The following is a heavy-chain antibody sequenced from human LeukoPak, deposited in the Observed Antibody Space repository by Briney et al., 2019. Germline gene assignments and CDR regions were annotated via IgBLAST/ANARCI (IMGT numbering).Heavy chain of an antibody. CDR3: ARRRTSGDLDY. Sequence: PGGSLRLSCAASGFTFSSYWMHWVRQTPGKGLVWVSRISSDGSGADYADSVKGRFTISRDNARDTLYLQMNSLRAEDTAVYYCARRRTSGDLDYWGQGTLVTVSS. J-gene: IGHJ4*02. D-gene: IGHD2-2*01. CDR2: ISSDGSGA. V-gene: IGHV3-74*01. CDR1: GFTFSSYW.